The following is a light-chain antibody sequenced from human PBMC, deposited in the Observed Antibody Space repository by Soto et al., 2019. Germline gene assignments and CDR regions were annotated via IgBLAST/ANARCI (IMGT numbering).Light chain of an antibody. CDR3: SSFTSRFTFV. V-gene: IGLV2-14*01. CDR1: RRDVGAYND. CDR2: EVN. J-gene: IGLJ1*01. Sequence: QSALTQPASVSGSPGQSIAISCTGTRRDVGAYNDVSWYQQHPGKAPKLIISEVNNRPSGVSDRFSGSKSGNTASLTISGLQAEDEADYYCSSFTSRFTFVFGTGTKLTVL.